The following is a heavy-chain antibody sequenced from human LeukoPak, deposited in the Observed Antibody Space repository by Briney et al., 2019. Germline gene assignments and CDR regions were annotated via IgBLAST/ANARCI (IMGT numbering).Heavy chain of an antibody. CDR3: AKTAYDSSGYPYYFDY. J-gene: IGHJ4*02. CDR2: ISGSGGST. D-gene: IGHD3-22*01. V-gene: IGHV3-23*01. Sequence: GGSLRLSCAASGITFSSYAMSWVRQAPGKGLEWVSAISGSGGSTYYADSVKGRFTISRDNSKNTLYLQMNSLRAEDTAVCYCAKTAYDSSGYPYYFDYWGQGTLVTVSS. CDR1: GITFSSYA.